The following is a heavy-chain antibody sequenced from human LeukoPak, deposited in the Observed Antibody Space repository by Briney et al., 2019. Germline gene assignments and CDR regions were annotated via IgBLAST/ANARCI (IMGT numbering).Heavy chain of an antibody. Sequence: AGPRLVTPTPTLTLTCTFSGFSLSSSGGGVGWICQPPGKALEWLALLSWNDDKRYSPTLKSRLTITKDTSKNQVVLTMTNMDPVDTATYYCAHTYFDGGYGDLFDPWGQGTLVTVSS. CDR2: LSWNDDK. CDR3: AHTYFDGGYGDLFDP. V-gene: IGHV2-5*01. D-gene: IGHD5-12*01. J-gene: IGHJ5*02. CDR1: GFSLSSSGGG.